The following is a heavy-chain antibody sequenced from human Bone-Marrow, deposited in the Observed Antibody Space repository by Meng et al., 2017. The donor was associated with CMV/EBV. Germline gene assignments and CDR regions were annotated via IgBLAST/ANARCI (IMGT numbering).Heavy chain of an antibody. J-gene: IGHJ5*02. D-gene: IGHD2-2*01. Sequence: ASVKVSCKASGYTFTDYYMHWVRQAPGQGLEWMGWINPNSGGTNYAQKFQGRVTMTRDTSISTAYMELSSLRSDDTAVYYCARDVGGLNDQLQYNWFDPWGQGTLVTVSS. CDR1: GYTFTDYY. V-gene: IGHV1-2*02. CDR2: INPNSGGT. CDR3: ARDVGGLNDQLQYNWFDP.